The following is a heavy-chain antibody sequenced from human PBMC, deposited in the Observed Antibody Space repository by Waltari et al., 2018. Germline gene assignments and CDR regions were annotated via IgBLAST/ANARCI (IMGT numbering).Heavy chain of an antibody. Sequence: QAHLQQWGAGLLKPSETLSRTCSVYGRSCSGYYWSSIREPPGKGLEWIGEINHSGSTNYNPSLKSRVTISVDTSKNQFSLKLSSVTAADTAVYYCAKSVGYSSSWLLDYWGQGTLVTVSS. CDR1: GRSCSGYY. J-gene: IGHJ4*02. CDR3: AKSVGYSSSWLLDY. CDR2: INHSGST. D-gene: IGHD6-13*01. V-gene: IGHV4-34*01.